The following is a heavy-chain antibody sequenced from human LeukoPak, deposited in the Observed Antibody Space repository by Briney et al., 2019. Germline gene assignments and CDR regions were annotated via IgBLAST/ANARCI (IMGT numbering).Heavy chain of an antibody. CDR1: GGSFSGNY. V-gene: IGHV4-34*01. CDR2: INHSGST. Sequence: SETLSLTCAVYGGSFSGNYWSWIRQPPGKGLEWIGEINHSGSTNYNPSLKSRVTISVDTSKNQFSLKLSSVTAADTAVYYCARLYCGSTSCYLNWFDPWGQGTLVTVSS. CDR3: ARLYCGSTSCYLNWFDP. J-gene: IGHJ5*02. D-gene: IGHD2-2*01.